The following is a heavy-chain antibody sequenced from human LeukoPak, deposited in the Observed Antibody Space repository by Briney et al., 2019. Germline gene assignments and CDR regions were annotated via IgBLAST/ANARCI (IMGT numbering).Heavy chain of an antibody. CDR1: GFTVSSNY. V-gene: IGHV3-66*02. Sequence: GGSLRLSSAASGFTVSSNYMSWVRQAPGKGLEWVSIIYSGDNTYYADSVKGRFTISRDNSKNSLYLQMNSLGAEDTAVYYCARDKSGSYSLVGDYWGQGTLVTVSS. J-gene: IGHJ4*02. CDR3: ARDKSGSYSLVGDY. D-gene: IGHD1-26*01. CDR2: IYSGDNT.